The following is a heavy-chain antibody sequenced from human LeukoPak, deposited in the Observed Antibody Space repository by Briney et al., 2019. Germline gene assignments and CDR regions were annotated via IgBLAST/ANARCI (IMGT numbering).Heavy chain of an antibody. J-gene: IGHJ3*02. CDR2: IYYSGST. D-gene: IGHD4-17*01. CDR1: GGSISSGGYY. V-gene: IGHV4-31*03. CDR3: ARTPSDLLMTTVTSWAFDI. Sequence: PSQTLSLTCTVSGGSISSGGYYWSWIRQHPGKGLEWIGYIYYSGSTYYNPSLKSRVTISVDTSKNQFSLKLSSVTAADTAVYYCARTPSDLLMTTVTSWAFDIWGQGTMVTVSS.